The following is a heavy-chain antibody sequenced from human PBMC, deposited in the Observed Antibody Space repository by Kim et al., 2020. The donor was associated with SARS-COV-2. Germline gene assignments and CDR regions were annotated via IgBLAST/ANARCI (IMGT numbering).Heavy chain of an antibody. V-gene: IGHV3-23*01. CDR2: T. J-gene: IGHJ3*02. CDR3: AKGKPAAYAFDI. D-gene: IGHD2-2*01. Sequence: THDAPSVTGRFPLSRDNSKNTLYLQMNSLRADDTALYYCAKGKPAAYAFDIWGQGTVVTVAS.